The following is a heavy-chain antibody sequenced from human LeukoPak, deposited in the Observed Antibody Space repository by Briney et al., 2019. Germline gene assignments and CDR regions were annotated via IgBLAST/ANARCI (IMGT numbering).Heavy chain of an antibody. Sequence: PSETLSLTCTVSGGTISSGDYYWSWIRQPPGKGLEWIGYIYYSGSTYYNPSLKSRVTISVDTSKNHFSLKLSSVTAADTAVYYCARAGVLLTIFYHWGQGTLVTVSS. V-gene: IGHV4-30-4*01. CDR3: ARAGVLLTIFYH. D-gene: IGHD3-3*01. CDR2: IYYSGST. CDR1: GGTISSGDYY. J-gene: IGHJ5*02.